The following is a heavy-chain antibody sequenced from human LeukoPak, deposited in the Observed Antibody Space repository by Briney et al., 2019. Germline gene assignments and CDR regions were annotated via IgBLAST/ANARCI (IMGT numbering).Heavy chain of an antibody. Sequence: GGSLRLSCAASGFTFSSYGMHWVRQAPGKGLEWVAVISYDGSNKYYADSVKGRFTISRDNSKNTLYPQMNSLRAEDTAVYYCARDLNWYFDLWGRGTLVTVSS. CDR3: ARDLNWYFDL. CDR2: ISYDGSNK. CDR1: GFTFSSYG. J-gene: IGHJ2*01. V-gene: IGHV3-30*03.